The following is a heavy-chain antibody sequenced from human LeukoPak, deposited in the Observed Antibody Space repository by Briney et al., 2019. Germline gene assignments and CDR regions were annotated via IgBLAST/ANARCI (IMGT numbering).Heavy chain of an antibody. CDR1: GGSFSGYY. Sequence: PSETLSLTCAVYGGSFSGYYWSWIRRPPGKGLEWIGEINHSGSTNYNPSLKSRVTISVDTSKNQFSLKLSSVTAADTAVYYCARRRRDIVATKGPFDYWGQGTLVTVSS. J-gene: IGHJ4*02. V-gene: IGHV4-34*01. CDR2: INHSGST. D-gene: IGHD5-12*01. CDR3: ARRRRDIVATKGPFDY.